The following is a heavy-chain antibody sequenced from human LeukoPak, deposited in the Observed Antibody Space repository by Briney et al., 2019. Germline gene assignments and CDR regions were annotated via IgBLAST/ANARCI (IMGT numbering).Heavy chain of an antibody. D-gene: IGHD2-8*01. J-gene: IGHJ4*02. CDR2: IYYSGST. V-gene: IGHV4-31*01. CDR3: ARDRGGMVYAI. CDR1: GDSISSGGYY. Sequence: PSQTLSLTCTVSGDSISSGGYYWSWIRQHRGKGLEWIGYIYYSGSTYYNPSLKTPLTISVDTSKNQFSLKLSSVTAADTAVYYCARDRGGMVYAIWGQGTVVTVSS.